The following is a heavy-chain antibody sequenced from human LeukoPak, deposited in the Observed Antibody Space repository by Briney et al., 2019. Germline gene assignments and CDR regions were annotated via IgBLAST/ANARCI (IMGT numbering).Heavy chain of an antibody. V-gene: IGHV3-53*05. CDR3: ARDLSRDGYNGGPFDY. J-gene: IGHJ4*02. Sequence: GGSLRLSCAASGFTVSSNYMSWVRQAPGKGLEWVSVIYSGGSTYYADSVKGRSTISRDNSKNTLYLQMNSLRAEDTAVYYCARDLSRDGYNGGPFDYWGQGTLVTVSS. CDR2: IYSGGST. D-gene: IGHD5-24*01. CDR1: GFTVSSNY.